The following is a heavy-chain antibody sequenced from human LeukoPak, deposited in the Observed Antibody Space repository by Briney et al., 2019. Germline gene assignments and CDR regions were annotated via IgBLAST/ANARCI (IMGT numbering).Heavy chain of an antibody. J-gene: IGHJ4*02. D-gene: IGHD2-2*01. Sequence: GGSLRLSCAASGFTFSTYTMHWVCQAPGKGLEWVSSISSSSSYIYYADSVKGRFTISRDNAKNSLYLQMNSLRAEDTAVYYCARDALAAGYRLEWYYFDYWGQGTLVTVSS. V-gene: IGHV3-21*01. CDR3: ARDALAAGYRLEWYYFDY. CDR2: ISSSSSYI. CDR1: GFTFSTYT.